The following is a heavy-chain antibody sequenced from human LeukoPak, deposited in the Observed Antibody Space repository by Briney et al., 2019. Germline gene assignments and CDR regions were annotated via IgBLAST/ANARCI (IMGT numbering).Heavy chain of an antibody. D-gene: IGHD3-10*01. Sequence: PGGSLRLSCAASGFTFSDHFMDWVRQAQGKGLEWVGRTRNKANSYTTEYAASVKGRFTFARDDSNNSLYLQMKSLKTEDTAVYYCVAMIRGVGYWGQGTLATVS. V-gene: IGHV3-72*01. CDR3: VAMIRGVGY. CDR2: TRNKANSYTT. CDR1: GFTFSDHF. J-gene: IGHJ4*02.